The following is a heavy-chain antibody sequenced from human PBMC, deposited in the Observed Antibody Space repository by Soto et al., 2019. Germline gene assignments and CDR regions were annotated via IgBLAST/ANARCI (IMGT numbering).Heavy chain of an antibody. CDR2: INSDGSST. Sequence: GGSLRLSCAASGFSFSSYWMHWFRQAPGKGLVWVSRINSDGSSTSYADSVKGRFTISRDNAKNTLYLQMNSLRAEDTAVYYCARARAIAAAGISWFDPWGQGTLLTVSS. V-gene: IGHV3-74*01. J-gene: IGHJ5*02. D-gene: IGHD6-13*01. CDR1: GFSFSSYW. CDR3: ARARAIAAAGISWFDP.